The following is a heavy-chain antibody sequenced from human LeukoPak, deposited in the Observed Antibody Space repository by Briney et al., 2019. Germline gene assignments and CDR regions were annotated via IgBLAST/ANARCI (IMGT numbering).Heavy chain of an antibody. D-gene: IGHD2-2*01. J-gene: IGHJ4*02. CDR2: IRYDGSSK. CDR3: ARDRLVVPAAMSSADY. Sequence: GSLRLSCAASGFTFSNYAMHWVRQAPGKGLEWLAYIRYDGSSKYYADFVKGRFTISRDYSKNTLYLHMNSLRAEDTAVYYCARDRLVVPAAMSSADYWGQGTLVTVSS. CDR1: GFTFSNYA. V-gene: IGHV3-30*02.